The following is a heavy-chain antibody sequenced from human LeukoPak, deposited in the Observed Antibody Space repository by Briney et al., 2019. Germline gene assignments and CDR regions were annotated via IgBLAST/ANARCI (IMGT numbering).Heavy chain of an antibody. Sequence: ASVKVSCKASGYTFTSYGISWVRQAPGQGLEWMGWISAYNGNTNYAQKLQGRVTMTTDTSTSTAYMELRSLRSDDTAVYYRARLFGELNYYYYGMDVWGQGTTVTVSS. CDR2: ISAYNGNT. V-gene: IGHV1-18*01. CDR3: ARLFGELNYYYYGMDV. CDR1: GYTFTSYG. D-gene: IGHD3-10*02. J-gene: IGHJ6*02.